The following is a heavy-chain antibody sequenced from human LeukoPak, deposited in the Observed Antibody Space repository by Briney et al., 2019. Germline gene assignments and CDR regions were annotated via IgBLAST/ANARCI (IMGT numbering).Heavy chain of an antibody. D-gene: IGHD6-19*01. V-gene: IGHV4-4*07. CDR1: GGSIGSYY. CDR2: IYTSGST. CDR3: ARVSGSGWSRAFDI. J-gene: IGHJ3*02. Sequence: PSETLSLTCTVSGGSIGSYYWSWIRQPAGKGLEWIGRIYTSGSTNYNPSLKSRVTMSVDTSKNQFSLKLSSVTAADTAVYYCARVSGSGWSRAFDIWGQGTMVTVSS.